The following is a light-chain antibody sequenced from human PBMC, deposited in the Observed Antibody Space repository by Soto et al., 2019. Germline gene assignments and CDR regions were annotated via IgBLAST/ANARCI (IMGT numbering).Light chain of an antibody. CDR2: DVT. Sequence: QSALTQPASVSGSPGQSITLSCAGTSSDVGGYNYVSWYKQHPGKAPKLMIYDVTYRPSGVSNRFSGAKSGNTASLTISGLQAEDEAKYYCSSYTSGSTVIFGGGTKLTVL. CDR1: SSDVGGYNY. V-gene: IGLV2-14*01. J-gene: IGLJ2*01. CDR3: SSYTSGSTVI.